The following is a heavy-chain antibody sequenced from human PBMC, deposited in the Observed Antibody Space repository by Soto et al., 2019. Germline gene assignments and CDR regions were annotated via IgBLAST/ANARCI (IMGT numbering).Heavy chain of an antibody. CDR2: ISGSGGST. J-gene: IGHJ4*02. CDR1: GFTFSSYG. CDR3: AKEGRYSSSRGYFDY. Sequence: PGGSLRLSCAASGFTFSSYGVSWVRQAPGKGLEWVSGISGSGGSTYYADSVKGRFTISRDNPKNTLYLQMNSLRAEDTAVYYCAKEGRYSSSRGYFDYWGQGTLVTVSS. V-gene: IGHV3-23*01. D-gene: IGHD6-13*01.